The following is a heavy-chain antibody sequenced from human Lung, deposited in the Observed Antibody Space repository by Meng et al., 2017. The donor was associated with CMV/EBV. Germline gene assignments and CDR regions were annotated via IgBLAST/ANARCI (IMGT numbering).Heavy chain of an antibody. Sequence: ASXXVSCXASGYTLTNYYIHWVRQAPGQGLEWMGIINPSDNTTIYAQKFQGRVTMTRDTSTSTVYMELSSLRSDDTALYYCARDLGYSSSWYFQYYFDFLGQGXLVTVSS. V-gene: IGHV1-46*01. CDR2: INPSDNTT. CDR1: GYTLTNYY. CDR3: ARDLGYSSSWYFQYYFDF. J-gene: IGHJ4*02. D-gene: IGHD6-13*01.